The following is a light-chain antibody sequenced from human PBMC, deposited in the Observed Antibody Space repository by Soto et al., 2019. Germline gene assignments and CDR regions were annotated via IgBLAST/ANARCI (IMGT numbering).Light chain of an antibody. CDR2: GNS. CDR1: SSNSGAGYD. J-gene: IGLJ2*01. Sequence: QSVQTQPPSVSGAPGQRVTISCTGSSSNSGAGYDVHWYQQLPGTAPKLLIYGNSNRPSGVPDRFSGSKSGTSASLAITGLQAEDEADYYCQSYDSSLSGVVFCGGTKLTVL. V-gene: IGLV1-40*01. CDR3: QSYDSSLSGVV.